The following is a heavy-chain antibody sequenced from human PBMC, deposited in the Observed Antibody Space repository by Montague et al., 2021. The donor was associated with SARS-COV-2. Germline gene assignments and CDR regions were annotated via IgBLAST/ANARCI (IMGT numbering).Heavy chain of an antibody. CDR1: GFTFSSYE. CDR3: ARWGYDYVWGNYRYPHDAFDI. V-gene: IGHV3-48*03. Sequence: SLRLSCAASGFTFSSYEMNWVRQAPGEGLEWVSYVSSSGSRIYYADSVKGRFTISRDNTKNSLSLQMNSLRAEDTAVYYCARWGYDYVWGNYRYPHDAFDIWGQGTLVTVAS. J-gene: IGHJ3*02. D-gene: IGHD3-16*02. CDR2: VSSSGSRI.